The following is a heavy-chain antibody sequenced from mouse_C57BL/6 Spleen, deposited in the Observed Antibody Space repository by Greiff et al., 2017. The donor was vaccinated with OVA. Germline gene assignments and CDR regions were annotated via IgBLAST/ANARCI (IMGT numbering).Heavy chain of an antibody. CDR2: ISNLAYSI. V-gene: IGHV5-15*01. D-gene: IGHD2-5*01. CDR1: GFTFSDYG. Sequence: EVQLVESEGGLVQPGGSLKLSCAASGFTFSDYGMAWVRQAPRKGPEWVAFISNLAYSIYYADTVTGRFTISRENAKNTLYLEMSSLRSEDTAMYYCARHRDSNYPFDYWGQGTTLTVSS. J-gene: IGHJ2*01. CDR3: ARHRDSNYPFDY.